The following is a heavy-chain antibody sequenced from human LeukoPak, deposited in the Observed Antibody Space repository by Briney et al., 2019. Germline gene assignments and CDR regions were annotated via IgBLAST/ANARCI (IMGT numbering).Heavy chain of an antibody. V-gene: IGHV3-53*05. D-gene: IGHD4-17*01. CDR1: GFTVSSNY. J-gene: IGHJ4*02. CDR3: TKEGGPMSATTERYSFDH. Sequence: GGSLRLSCAASGFTVSSNYMSWVRQAPGKGLEWVSVIYSGGSTYYADSVKGRFTISRDNSKNTLYLQMNSLRADDTAVYYCTKEGGPMSATTERYSFDHWGRGTLVTVSS. CDR2: IYSGGST.